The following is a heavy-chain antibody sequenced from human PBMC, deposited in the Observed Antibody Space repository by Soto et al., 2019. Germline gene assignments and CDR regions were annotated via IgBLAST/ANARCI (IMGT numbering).Heavy chain of an antibody. D-gene: IGHD3-22*01. Sequence: SVKVSCKASGGTFSSYAISWVRQAPGQGLEWMGGIIPIFGTANYAQKFQGRVTITADESTSTAYMELSSLRSEDTAVYYCARDQYYYDSSGYLDYWGQGTLVTVSS. CDR3: ARDQYYYDSSGYLDY. CDR2: IIPIFGTA. V-gene: IGHV1-69*13. J-gene: IGHJ4*02. CDR1: GGTFSSYA.